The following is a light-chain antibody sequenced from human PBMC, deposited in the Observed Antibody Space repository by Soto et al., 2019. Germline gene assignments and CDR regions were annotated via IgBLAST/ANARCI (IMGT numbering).Light chain of an antibody. CDR2: GAS. CDR1: QSVSSN. V-gene: IGKV3-11*01. J-gene: IGKJ4*01. CDR3: QQRRNWPLT. Sequence: EIVLTQSPATLSFSPGERATLSCRASQSVSSNLAWYQQKPGQALRLLIYGASNRATGIPARFSGSGSGTDFTLTISSLEPEDFAVYYCQQRRNWPLTFGGGTKVEIK.